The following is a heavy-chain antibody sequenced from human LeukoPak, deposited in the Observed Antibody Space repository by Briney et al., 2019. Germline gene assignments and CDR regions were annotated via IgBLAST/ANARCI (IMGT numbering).Heavy chain of an antibody. CDR2: IRSSSSYI. Sequence: PGGSLRLSCAASGFTFSSYSMNWVRQAPGKGLEWVSSIRSSSSYIYYADSLKGRFTISRDNAKNSLYLQMNSLRAEDSAVYYCARDGPSIAADFDCLGQGTLVTVSS. CDR1: GFTFSSYS. CDR3: ARDGPSIAADFDC. J-gene: IGHJ4*02. V-gene: IGHV3-21*01. D-gene: IGHD6-6*01.